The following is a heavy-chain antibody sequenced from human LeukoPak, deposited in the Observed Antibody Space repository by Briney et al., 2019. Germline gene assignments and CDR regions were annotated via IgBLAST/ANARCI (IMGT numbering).Heavy chain of an antibody. CDR3: ARVPRPEYSSSWYGTFDY. J-gene: IGHJ4*02. Sequence: SETLSLTCTVSGGSISSGGYYWSWIRQHPGKGLEWIGYIYYSGSTYYNPSLKSRVTISVDTSKNQFSLKLSSVTAADTAVYYCARVPRPEYSSSWYGTFDYWGQGTLVTVSS. CDR1: GGSISSGGYY. CDR2: IYYSGST. V-gene: IGHV4-31*03. D-gene: IGHD6-13*01.